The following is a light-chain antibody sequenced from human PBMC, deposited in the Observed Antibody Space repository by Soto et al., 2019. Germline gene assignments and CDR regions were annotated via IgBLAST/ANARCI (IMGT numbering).Light chain of an antibody. V-gene: IGLV2-14*01. Sequence: QSALTQPSSVSGSLGPSVKISCIVTSSDVGSYKDVSWYQQYQGKAPKLMIYEVSNRPSGVSNRFSGAKSGNTASRTLSGPQAEDEADYYCSSFTTATNPYVFGTGTKVTVL. CDR1: SSDVGSYKD. J-gene: IGLJ1*01. CDR2: EVS. CDR3: SSFTTATNPYV.